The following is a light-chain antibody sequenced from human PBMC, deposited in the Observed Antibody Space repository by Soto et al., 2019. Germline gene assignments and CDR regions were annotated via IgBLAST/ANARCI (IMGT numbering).Light chain of an antibody. Sequence: EIVLTQSPATLSLSPGERATLSCRASQSVSSYLACYQQKPGQAPRLLIYDASNRATGIPARFSGSGSGTEFTLTTSILQSEDYAVYCCQQYGYSVTFGGGTKVDIK. J-gene: IGKJ4*01. V-gene: IGKV3-11*01. CDR2: DAS. CDR3: QQYGYSVT. CDR1: QSVSSY.